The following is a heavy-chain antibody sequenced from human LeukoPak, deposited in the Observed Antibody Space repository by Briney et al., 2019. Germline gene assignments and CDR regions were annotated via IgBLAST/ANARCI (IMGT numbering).Heavy chain of an antibody. D-gene: IGHD3-9*01. V-gene: IGHV1-18*04. J-gene: IGHJ3*02. Sequence: ASVKVSCKASGYTFTSYGISWVRQAPGQGLEWMGWISACNGNTNYAQKLQGRVTMTTDTSTSTAYMELRSLRSDDTAVYYCAREFNILTGYYYVGAFDIWGQGTMVTVSS. CDR3: AREFNILTGYYYVGAFDI. CDR2: ISACNGNT. CDR1: GYTFTSYG.